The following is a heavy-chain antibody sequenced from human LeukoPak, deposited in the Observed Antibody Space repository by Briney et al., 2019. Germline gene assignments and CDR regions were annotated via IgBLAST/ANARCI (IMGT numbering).Heavy chain of an antibody. CDR1: GGSISSYY. V-gene: IGHV4-59*01. J-gene: IGHJ3*02. CDR3: ARDRPGIAVAGDAFDI. Sequence: SETLSLTCTVSGGSISSYYWSWIRQPPGKGLEWIGYIYNRGSTNYNPSLKSRVTISVDTSKNQFSLKLRSVTAADTAVYYCARDRPGIAVAGDAFDIWGQRTMVTVSS. D-gene: IGHD6-19*01. CDR2: IYNRGST.